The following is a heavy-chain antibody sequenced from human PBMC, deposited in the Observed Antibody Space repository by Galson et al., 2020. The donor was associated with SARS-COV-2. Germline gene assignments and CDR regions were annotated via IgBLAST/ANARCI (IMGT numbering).Heavy chain of an antibody. J-gene: IGHJ4*02. CDR3: ARTAWYSGIHPYFFDY. V-gene: IGHV4-61*02. Sequence: SETLSLTCTVSGGSITSGENFWSWIRQPAGKGLEYIGRIYGDGSTNYNPSLESRVTISMDASKNQFSLRLTSVTVADTAVYFCARTAWYSGIHPYFFDYWGQGTLVTVSS. D-gene: IGHD1-26*01. CDR1: GGSITSGENF. CDR2: IYGDGST.